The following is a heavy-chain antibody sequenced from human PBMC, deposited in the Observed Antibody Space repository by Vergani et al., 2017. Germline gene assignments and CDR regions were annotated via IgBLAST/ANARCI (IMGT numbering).Heavy chain of an antibody. D-gene: IGHD6-6*01. CDR2: IITILGIA. CDR1: GGTFSSYA. V-gene: IGHV1-69*04. CDR3: ARDGGIAARPNWFDP. J-gene: IGHJ5*02. Sequence: QVQLVQSGAEVKKPGSSVKVSCKASGGTFSSYAISWVRQAPGQGLEWMGRIITILGIANYAQKFQGRVTITADKSTSTAYMELSSLRAEDTAVYYCARDGGIAARPNWFDPWGQGTLVTVSS.